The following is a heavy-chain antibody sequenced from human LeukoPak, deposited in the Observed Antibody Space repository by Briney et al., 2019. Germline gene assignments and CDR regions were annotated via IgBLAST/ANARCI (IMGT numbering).Heavy chain of an antibody. J-gene: IGHJ4*02. Sequence: PSETLSLTCTVSGGSISSYYWSWIRQPPGKGLEWIGYIFHSGSTNYNPSLKSRVTISVNTSKNQFPLKLSSVTAADTAVYYCARRYYDGSGYYYFDYWGQGTLVTVSS. CDR2: IFHSGST. CDR3: ARRYYDGSGYYYFDY. D-gene: IGHD3-22*01. V-gene: IGHV4-59*01. CDR1: GGSISSYY.